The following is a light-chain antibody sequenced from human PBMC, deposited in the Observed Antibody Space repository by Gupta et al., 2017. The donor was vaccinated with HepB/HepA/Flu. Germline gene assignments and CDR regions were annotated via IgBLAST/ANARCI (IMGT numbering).Light chain of an antibody. J-gene: IGKJ4*02. V-gene: IGKV1-39*01. CDR1: QYINNH. Sequence: DIQLIQSPSSLSASVSDRVTITCRARQYINNHVNWYQQQTRKAPNLLMYVASNLRSGGPSRCSGGGGGTLYLSTSSSLHPEDVSTYYYQQSCRGPLTFGGGTKVEIK. CDR2: VAS. CDR3: QQSCRGPLT.